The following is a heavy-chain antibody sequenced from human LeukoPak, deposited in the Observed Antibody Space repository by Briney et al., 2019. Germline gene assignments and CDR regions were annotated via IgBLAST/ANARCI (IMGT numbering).Heavy chain of an antibody. CDR1: GFTFSSYA. CDR2: INSNGGST. CDR3: AREMSTVTSPFDC. J-gene: IGHJ4*02. V-gene: IGHV3-64*01. Sequence: GGSLRLSCAASGFTFSSYAVHWVRQAPGRGLEYVSAINSNGGSTYYANSVKGRFTISRDNSKNTLYLQMGSLRAEDMAVYYCAREMSTVTSPFDCWGQGTLVTVSS. D-gene: IGHD4-11*01.